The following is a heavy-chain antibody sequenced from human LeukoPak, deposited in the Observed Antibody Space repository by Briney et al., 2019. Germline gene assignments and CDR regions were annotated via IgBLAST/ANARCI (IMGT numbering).Heavy chain of an antibody. J-gene: IGHJ5*02. CDR1: GFRFNTYW. Sequence: PGGSLRLSCAASGFRFNTYWMSWVRQAPGKGLEWAANIRQDGSEKYYVDSVKGRFTISRDNAKKSLYLQLNSLRAEDTAVYYCARTWSNWFDPWGQGTLVTVSS. D-gene: IGHD2-15*01. V-gene: IGHV3-7*01. CDR3: ARTWSNWFDP. CDR2: IRQDGSEK.